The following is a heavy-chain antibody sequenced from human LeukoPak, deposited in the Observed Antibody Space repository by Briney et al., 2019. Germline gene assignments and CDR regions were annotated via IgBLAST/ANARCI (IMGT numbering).Heavy chain of an antibody. D-gene: IGHD4-17*01. CDR2: INAGNGNT. Sequence: ASVEVSCKASGYTFTSYAMHWVRQAPGQRLEWMGWINAGNGNTKYSQKFQGRVTITRDTSASTAYMELSSLRSEDTAVYYCARGRLRDYEPSFDYWGQGTLVTVSS. CDR3: ARGRLRDYEPSFDY. J-gene: IGHJ4*02. V-gene: IGHV1-3*01. CDR1: GYTFTSYA.